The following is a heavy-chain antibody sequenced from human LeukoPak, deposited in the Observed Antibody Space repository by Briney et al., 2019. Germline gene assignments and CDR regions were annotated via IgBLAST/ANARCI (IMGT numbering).Heavy chain of an antibody. CDR1: GFTFSDYY. CDR2: ISSSGSTI. Sequence: GGSLRLSWAASGFTFSDYYMSWIRQARGKGLEWVSYISSSGSTIYYADSVKGRFTISRDNAKNSLYLQMNSLRAEDTAVYYCAREQQLVLAFDIWGQGTMVIVSS. CDR3: AREQQLVLAFDI. V-gene: IGHV3-11*01. J-gene: IGHJ3*02. D-gene: IGHD6-13*01.